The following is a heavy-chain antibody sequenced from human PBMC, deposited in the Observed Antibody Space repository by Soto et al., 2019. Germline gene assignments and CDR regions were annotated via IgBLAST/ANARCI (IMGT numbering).Heavy chain of an antibody. CDR3: ARHRGWYFDWLKELGYYYYYGMDV. V-gene: IGHV1-18*01. D-gene: IGHD3-9*01. CDR2: ISAYNGNT. Sequence: QVQLVQSGAEVKKPGASVKVSCKASGYTFTSYGISWVRQAPGQGLEWMGWISAYNGNTNYAQKLQGRVTMTTDTSTSTAYMELRSLRSDDTAVYYCARHRGWYFDWLKELGYYYYYGMDVWGQGTTVTVSS. CDR1: GYTFTSYG. J-gene: IGHJ6*02.